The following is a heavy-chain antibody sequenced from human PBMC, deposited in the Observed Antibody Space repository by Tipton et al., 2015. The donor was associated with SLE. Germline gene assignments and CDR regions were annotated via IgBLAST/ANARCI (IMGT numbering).Heavy chain of an antibody. V-gene: IGHV4-4*07. CDR3: ARALTSAQGFYFES. J-gene: IGHJ4*02. CDR2: FYTSGRT. Sequence: TLCLTCTVSVSGGSITNYYWHWFRQPAGQGLEWIGGFYTSGRTNYNPSLKSRITMSVDTSKNQFSLKLSSVAAADTAVYYCARALTSAQGFYFESWGQGTLVTVSS. D-gene: IGHD2-2*01. CDR1: GGSITNYY.